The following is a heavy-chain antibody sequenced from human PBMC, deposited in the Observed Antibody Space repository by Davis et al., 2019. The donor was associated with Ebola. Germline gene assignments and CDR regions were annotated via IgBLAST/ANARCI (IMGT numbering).Heavy chain of an antibody. CDR3: AKDHFSPYGSGRDYGMDV. Sequence: PGGSLRLSCAASGFTFSSYAMSWVRQAPGKGLEWVSAISGSGGSTYYADSVKGRFTISRDNSKNTLYLQMNSLRAEDTAVYYCAKDHFSPYGSGRDYGMDVWGKGTTVTVSS. D-gene: IGHD3-10*01. CDR2: ISGSGGST. V-gene: IGHV3-23*01. J-gene: IGHJ6*04. CDR1: GFTFSSYA.